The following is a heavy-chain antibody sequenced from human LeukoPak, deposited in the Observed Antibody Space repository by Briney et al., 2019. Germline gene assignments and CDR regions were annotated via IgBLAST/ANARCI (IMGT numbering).Heavy chain of an antibody. D-gene: IGHD5-18*01. V-gene: IGHV3-53*04. CDR3: ARVDTVMAYYFDL. J-gene: IGHJ4*02. Sequence: GGSLRLSCAASGFTVSSNYMSWVRQAPGKGLEWVSTNSGGTTYYADSVMGRSTISRHNSRNTLYLQMNSLRAEDTAVYYCARVDTVMAYYFDLWGQGTLVTVSS. CDR1: GFTVSSNY. CDR2: NSGGTT.